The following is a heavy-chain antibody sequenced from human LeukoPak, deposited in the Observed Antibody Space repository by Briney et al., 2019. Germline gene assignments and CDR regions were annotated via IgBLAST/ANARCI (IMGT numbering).Heavy chain of an antibody. CDR3: ASQRWLQSSFDY. CDR2: ISGSGDTT. CDR1: GFTFSSYD. V-gene: IGHV3-23*01. Sequence: PGGTLRLSCAASGFTFSSYDMNWVRQAPGKGLEWVSYISGSGDTTYYADSVKGRFAISRDNSDNTLYLQMNSLRAEDTAVYYCASQRWLQSSFDYWGQGTLVTVSS. D-gene: IGHD5-24*01. J-gene: IGHJ4*02.